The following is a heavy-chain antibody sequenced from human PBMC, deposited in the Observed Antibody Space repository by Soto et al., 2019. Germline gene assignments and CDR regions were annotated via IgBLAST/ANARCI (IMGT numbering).Heavy chain of an antibody. CDR2: ISSSGNSM. CDR3: ARRAASGRHFDH. V-gene: IGHV3-11*01. CDR1: GFTFSDHY. Sequence: QVQLVESGGGLVMPGESLRLSCAASGFTFSDHYMSWIRQAPGKGLEWVSYISSSGNSMYYADSVMGRFIVSRDNAENSLYLQMNSLRAEDTAVYYCARRAASGRHFDHWGQGTLVSVSS. J-gene: IGHJ4*02. D-gene: IGHD6-13*01.